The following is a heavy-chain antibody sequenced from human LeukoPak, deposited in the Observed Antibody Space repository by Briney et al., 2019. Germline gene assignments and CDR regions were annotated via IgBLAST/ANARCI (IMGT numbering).Heavy chain of an antibody. CDR1: GFTFSSYG. D-gene: IGHD5-12*01. J-gene: IGHJ4*02. V-gene: IGHV3-33*01. CDR2: IWYDGSNK. CDR3: ARDREGYSGYDLGY. Sequence: GGSLRLSCAASGFTFSSYGMHWVRQAPGKGLEWVAVIWYDGSNKYYADSVKGRFTTSRDNSKNTLYLQMNSLRAEDTAVYYCARDREGYSGYDLGYWGQGTLVTVSS.